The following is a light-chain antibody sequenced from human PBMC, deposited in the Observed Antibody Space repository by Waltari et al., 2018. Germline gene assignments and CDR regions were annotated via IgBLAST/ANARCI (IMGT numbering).Light chain of an antibody. CDR3: QKYGSLPAT. CDR2: DAS. V-gene: IGKV3-20*01. J-gene: IGKJ1*01. Sequence: EIMLTQSPVTLSLSPGERAPLSCRASQSIIRYLAWSQHKPGQAPRLLIDDASSRATGIPDRFSGSGSGTDFTLTISSLEPEDFAVYYCQKYGSLPATFGQGTKVEIK. CDR1: QSIIRY.